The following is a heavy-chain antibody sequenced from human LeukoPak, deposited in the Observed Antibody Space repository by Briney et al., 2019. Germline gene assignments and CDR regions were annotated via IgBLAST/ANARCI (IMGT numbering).Heavy chain of an antibody. V-gene: IGHV1-69*05. CDR1: GGTFSSYA. CDR2: IIPIFGTA. CDR3: ARGSVDPEVSWFDP. J-gene: IGHJ5*02. D-gene: IGHD3-3*01. Sequence: SVKVSRKASGGTFSSYAISWVRQAPGQGLEWMGGIIPIFGTANYAQKFQGRVTITTDESTSTAYMELSSLRSEDTAVYYCARGSVDPEVSWFDPWGQGTLVTVSS.